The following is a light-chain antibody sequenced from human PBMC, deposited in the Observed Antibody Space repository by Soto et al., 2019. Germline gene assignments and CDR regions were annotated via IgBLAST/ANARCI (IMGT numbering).Light chain of an antibody. CDR3: CSYAGSSTFGV. CDR1: SSDVGSYNL. CDR2: EVS. J-gene: IGLJ3*02. V-gene: IGLV2-23*02. Sequence: QSALTQPASVSGSPGQSITISCTGTSSDVGSYNLVSWYQQHPGKAPKLMIYEVSKRPSGVSNRFSGSKSGNTASLTISWLQAEDEADYYCCSYAGSSTFGVFGGGTKLTVL.